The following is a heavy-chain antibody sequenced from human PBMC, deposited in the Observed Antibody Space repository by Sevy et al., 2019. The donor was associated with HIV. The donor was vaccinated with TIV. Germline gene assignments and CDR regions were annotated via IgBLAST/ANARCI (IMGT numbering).Heavy chain of an antibody. CDR1: GGSITSLY. CDR3: AGENAWGRGYS. D-gene: IGHD1-26*01. V-gene: IGHV4-59*08. J-gene: IGHJ4*02. Sequence: SETLSLSCTVSGGSITSLYWNWIRQPPGKGLEWIANIYYNGHINYNPSLKSRVTLSLDTSKNQFSLRLSSVTAADAAMYYCAGENAWGRGYSWGQGTLVTVSS. CDR2: IYYNGHI.